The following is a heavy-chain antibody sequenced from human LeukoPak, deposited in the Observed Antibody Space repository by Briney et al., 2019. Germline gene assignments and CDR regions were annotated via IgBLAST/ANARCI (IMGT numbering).Heavy chain of an antibody. CDR3: ARDLTFVVVAATKYFDY. D-gene: IGHD2-15*01. Sequence: GGSLRLSCAASGFTFSSYGMSWVRQAPGKGLEWVSAISGSGGSTYYADSVKGRFTISRDNSKNTLYLQMNSLRAEDTAVYYCARDLTFVVVAATKYFDYWGQGTLVTVSS. V-gene: IGHV3-23*01. J-gene: IGHJ4*02. CDR2: ISGSGGST. CDR1: GFTFSSYG.